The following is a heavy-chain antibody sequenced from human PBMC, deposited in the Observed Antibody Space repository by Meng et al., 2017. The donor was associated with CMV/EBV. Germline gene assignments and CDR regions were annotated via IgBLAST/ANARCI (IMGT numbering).Heavy chain of an antibody. CDR3: ARDRTGYPFDY. Sequence: QVQLVEAGGGLVKPGGSLRLSCAASGFTFSDYYMSWIRQAPGKGLEWVSYISSSSSYTNYADSVKGRFTISRDNAKNSLYLQMNSLRAEDTAVYYCARDRTGYPFDYWGQGTLVTVSS. D-gene: IGHD3/OR15-3a*01. V-gene: IGHV3-11*05. J-gene: IGHJ4*02. CDR1: GFTFSDYY. CDR2: ISSSSSYT.